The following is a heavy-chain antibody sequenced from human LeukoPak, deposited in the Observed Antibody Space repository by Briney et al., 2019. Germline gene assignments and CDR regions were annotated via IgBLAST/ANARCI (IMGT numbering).Heavy chain of an antibody. CDR2: IYYSGST. CDR3: ARVRDYLTFDY. J-gene: IGHJ4*02. V-gene: IGHV4-39*07. D-gene: IGHD4-11*01. Sequence: SETLSLTCTVSGDSISSGDYYWGWIRQPPGKGLEWIGSIYYSGSTYYNPSLKSRVTISVDTSKNQFSLKLSSVTAADTAVYYCARVRDYLTFDYWGQGTLVTVSS. CDR1: GDSISSGDYY.